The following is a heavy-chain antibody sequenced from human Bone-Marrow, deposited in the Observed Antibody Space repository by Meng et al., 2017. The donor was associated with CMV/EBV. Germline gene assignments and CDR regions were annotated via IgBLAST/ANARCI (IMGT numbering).Heavy chain of an antibody. Sequence: ASVKVSCKASEYTFTRYDINWVRQAIGQGLEWMGWMNPDSGNTAYAQKFQGRVTMTRDTSTSTAYMELRSLKSEDTAVYYCARGRTLPVMDVWGQGTTVTVSS. V-gene: IGHV1-8*01. CDR2: MNPDSGNT. J-gene: IGHJ6*02. CDR3: ARGRTLPVMDV. D-gene: IGHD1-14*01. CDR1: EYTFTRYD.